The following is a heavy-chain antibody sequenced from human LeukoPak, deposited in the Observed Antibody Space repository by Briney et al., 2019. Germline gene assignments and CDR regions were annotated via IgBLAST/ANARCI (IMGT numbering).Heavy chain of an antibody. CDR3: AKRWFGAELIDY. CDR2: IDSDGSST. Sequence: GGSLRLSCAASGFTFSDYWMHWVRQAPGKGLVWVSRIDSDGSSTTFADSVKGRFTISRDNAKNTLYLQMNSLRAEDTAVYYCAKRWFGAELIDYWGQGTLVTVSS. CDR1: GFTFSDYW. J-gene: IGHJ4*02. D-gene: IGHD3-10*01. V-gene: IGHV3-74*01.